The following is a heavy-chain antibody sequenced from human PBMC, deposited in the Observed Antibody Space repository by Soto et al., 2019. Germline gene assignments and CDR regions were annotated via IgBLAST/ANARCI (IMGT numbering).Heavy chain of an antibody. J-gene: IGHJ3*02. CDR2: IWYDGSNK. Sequence: QVQLVESGGGVVQPGRSLRLSCAASGFTFSSYGMHWVRQAPGKGLEWVAVIWYDGSNKYYADSVKGRFTISRDNSKNTLYLQMNSLRAEDTAVYYCARERTIFGVVIPDAFGIWGQGTMVTVSS. D-gene: IGHD3-3*01. CDR1: GFTFSSYG. CDR3: ARERTIFGVVIPDAFGI. V-gene: IGHV3-33*01.